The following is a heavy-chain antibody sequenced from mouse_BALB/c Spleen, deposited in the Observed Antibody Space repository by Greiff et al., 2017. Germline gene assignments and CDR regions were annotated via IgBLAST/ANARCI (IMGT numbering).Heavy chain of an antibody. CDR2: ISYDGSN. J-gene: IGHJ3*01. CDR3: ARDLYYEGLWFAY. CDR1: GYSITSGYY. Sequence: EVKLMESGPGLVKPSQSLSLTCSVTGYSITSGYYWNWIRQFPGNKLEWMGYISYDGSNNYNPSLKNRISITRDTSKNQFFLKLNSVTTEDTATYYCARDLYYEGLWFAYWGQGTLVTVSA. V-gene: IGHV3-6*02. D-gene: IGHD2-4*01.